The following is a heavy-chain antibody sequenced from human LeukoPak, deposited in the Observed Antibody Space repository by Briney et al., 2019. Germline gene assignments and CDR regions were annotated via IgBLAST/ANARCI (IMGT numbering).Heavy chain of an antibody. V-gene: IGHV1-18*01. Sequence: ASVKVSCKASGYTFTSYGISWVRQAPGQGLEWMGWISAYKGNTDYAQNLQGRVTMTTDTSTSTAYMELRSLRSDDTAVYYCARDHFPTYYYDSGSYYPLDYWGQGTLVTVSS. CDR2: ISAYKGNT. D-gene: IGHD3-10*01. J-gene: IGHJ4*02. CDR3: ARDHFPTYYYDSGSYYPLDY. CDR1: GYTFTSYG.